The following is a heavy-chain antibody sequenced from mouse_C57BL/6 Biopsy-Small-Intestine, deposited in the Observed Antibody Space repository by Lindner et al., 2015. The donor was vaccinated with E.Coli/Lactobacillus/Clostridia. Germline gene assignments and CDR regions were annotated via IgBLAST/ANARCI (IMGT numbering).Heavy chain of an antibody. Sequence: SVKVSCKASGGTFSYYAISWLRQAPGQGLEWMGGIIPIFGTANYAQKFQGRVTITADESTSTAYMELSSLRSEDTAQYYCARDGDNWDFDYWGQGTLVTVSS. J-gene: IGHJ4*01. CDR2: IIPIFGTA. D-gene: IGHD4-1*02. V-gene: IGHV1-81*01. CDR3: ARDGDNWDFDY. CDR1: GGTFSYYA.